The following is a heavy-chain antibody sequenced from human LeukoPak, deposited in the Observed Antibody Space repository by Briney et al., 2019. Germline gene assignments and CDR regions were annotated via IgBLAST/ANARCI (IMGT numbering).Heavy chain of an antibody. CDR2: INPNSGGT. V-gene: IGHV1-2*04. CDR1: GYTFTGYY. J-gene: IGHJ6*02. CDR3: ARDVGCSGGSCYSEFTSVYGMDV. Sequence: ASVKVSCKASGYTFTGYYMHWVRQAPGQGLEWMGWINPNSGGTNYAQKSQGWVTMTRDTSISPAYMELSRLRSDDTAVYYSARDVGCSGGSCYSEFTSVYGMDVWGQGTTVTVSS. D-gene: IGHD2-15*01.